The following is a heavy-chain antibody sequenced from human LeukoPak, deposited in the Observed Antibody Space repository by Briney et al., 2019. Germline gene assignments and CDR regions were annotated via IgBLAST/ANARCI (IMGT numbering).Heavy chain of an antibody. CDR2: ISTSTGDT. D-gene: IGHD4-17*01. CDR1: GYSFILYG. CDR3: ARDDNYGIFVNVDY. J-gene: IGHJ4*02. Sequence: GASVTVSFTTSGYSFILYGISWVRQAPGPGPEWMGWISTSTGDTKYTQKFQGRVTLTTDTSTSTAYMELSSLRSDDTAVYYCARDDNYGIFVNVDYWGQGTLVTVSS. V-gene: IGHV1-18*01.